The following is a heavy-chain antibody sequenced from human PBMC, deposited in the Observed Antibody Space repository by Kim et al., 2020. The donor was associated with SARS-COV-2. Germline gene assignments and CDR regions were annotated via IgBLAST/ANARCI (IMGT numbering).Heavy chain of an antibody. J-gene: IGHJ5*02. CDR2: ISSSSSYI. V-gene: IGHV3-21*01. CDR1: GFTFSSYS. Sequence: GGSLRLSCAASGFTFSSYSMNWVRQAPGKGLEWVSSISSSSSYIYYADSVKGRFTISRDNAKNSLYLQMNSLRAEDTAVYYCARVGKSWELLRVWFDPWGQGTLVTVSS. CDR3: ARVGKSWELLRVWFDP. D-gene: IGHD1-26*01.